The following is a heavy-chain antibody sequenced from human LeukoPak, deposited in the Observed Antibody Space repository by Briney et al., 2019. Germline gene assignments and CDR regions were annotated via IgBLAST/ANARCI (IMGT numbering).Heavy chain of an antibody. J-gene: IGHJ6*04. CDR3: TELGITMIGGV. CDR1: GFTFINYS. D-gene: IGHD3-10*02. Sequence: GGSLRLSCSASGFTFINYSMNWVRQAPGKGLEWASSFSSSRNYIYYADSVKGRFTISRDNAKNSLYLQMNSLRAEDTAVYYCTELGITMIGGVWGKGTTVTISS. CDR2: FSSSRNYI. V-gene: IGHV3-21*01.